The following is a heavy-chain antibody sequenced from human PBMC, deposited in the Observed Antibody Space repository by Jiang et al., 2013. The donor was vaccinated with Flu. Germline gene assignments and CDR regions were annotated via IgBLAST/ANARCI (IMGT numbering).Heavy chain of an antibody. Sequence: EVKEPGASVKVSCRASGYIFINRYIHWVRQAPGQGLEWMGWINPKSGVTKFAHKFQGRFTMTTDTSISTAYMELTKLTSDDTAIYYCAKDPDRAGAFFDYWGQETLVTVSS. J-gene: IGHJ4*02. V-gene: IGHV1-2*07. CDR2: INPKSGVT. CDR1: GYIFINRY. D-gene: IGHD1-14*01. CDR3: AKDPDRAGAFFDY.